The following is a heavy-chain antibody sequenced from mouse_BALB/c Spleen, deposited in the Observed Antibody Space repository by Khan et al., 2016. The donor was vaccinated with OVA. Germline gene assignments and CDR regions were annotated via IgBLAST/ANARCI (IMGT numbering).Heavy chain of an antibody. Sequence: QVQLKESGAELVRPGSSVKISCKASDYTFSSSWMNWVKQRPGQGLEWIGQIYPGNDDTNYNGKFKGKATLTADKSSRTAYMQLTSLTSEDSAVYFCARYYGSRFAYWGQGTLVTVSA. CDR3: ARYYGSRFAY. CDR1: DYTFSSSW. D-gene: IGHD1-1*01. V-gene: IGHV1-80*01. J-gene: IGHJ3*01. CDR2: IYPGNDDT.